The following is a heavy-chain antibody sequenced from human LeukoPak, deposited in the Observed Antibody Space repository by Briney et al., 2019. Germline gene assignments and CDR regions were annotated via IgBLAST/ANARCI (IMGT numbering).Heavy chain of an antibody. J-gene: IGHJ4*02. CDR2: IIPIFGTA. CDR3: ASLYCSSTSCPNDY. CDR1: GGTFSSYA. V-gene: IGHV1-69*06. Sequence: ASVKVSCKASGGTFSSYAISWVRQAPGQGLEWMGGIIPIFGTANYAQKFQGRVTITADKSTSTTYMELSSLRSEDTAVYYCASLYCSSTSCPNDYWGQGTLVTVSS. D-gene: IGHD2-2*01.